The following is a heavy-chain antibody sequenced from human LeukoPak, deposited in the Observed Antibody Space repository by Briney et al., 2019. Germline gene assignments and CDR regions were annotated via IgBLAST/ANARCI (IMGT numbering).Heavy chain of an antibody. CDR3: ARVETVMAAPYYFDY. CDR1: GGSFSGYY. CDR2: IYHSGST. V-gene: IGHV4-34*01. D-gene: IGHD3-16*01. Sequence: PSETLSLTCAVYGGSFSGYYWSWIRQPPGKGLEWIGSIYHSGSTYYNPSLKSRVTISVDTSKNQFSLKLSSVTAADTAVYYCARVETVMAAPYYFDYWGQGTLVTVSS. J-gene: IGHJ4*02.